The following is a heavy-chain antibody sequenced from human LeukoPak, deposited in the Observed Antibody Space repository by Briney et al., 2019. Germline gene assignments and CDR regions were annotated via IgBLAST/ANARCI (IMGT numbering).Heavy chain of an antibody. CDR3: ARGRVLPLRYVDWLLHGFDY. J-gene: IGHJ4*02. Sequence: GGSLRLSCSASGFTFSSHAMHWVRQAPGKGLEYVSAISSNGGSTYYADSVKGRFTISRDNSKNTLYLQMSSLRAEDTAVYYCARGRVLPLRYVDWLLHGFDYWGQGTLVTVSS. V-gene: IGHV3-64D*06. CDR2: ISSNGGST. D-gene: IGHD3-9*01. CDR1: GFTFSSHA.